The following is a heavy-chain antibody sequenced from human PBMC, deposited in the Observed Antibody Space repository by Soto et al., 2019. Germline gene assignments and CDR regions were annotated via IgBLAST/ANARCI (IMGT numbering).Heavy chain of an antibody. D-gene: IGHD4-17*01. CDR2: INSDGSST. Sequence: GFPRLSCAASGFTFSSYWMHWVRQAPGKGLVWVSRINSDGSSTSYADSVKGRFTISRDNAKNTLYLQMNSLRAEDTAVYYCARIVTTSGYYYYYGMDVWGQGTTGTVSS. CDR3: ARIVTTSGYYYYYGMDV. J-gene: IGHJ6*02. V-gene: IGHV3-74*01. CDR1: GFTFSSYW.